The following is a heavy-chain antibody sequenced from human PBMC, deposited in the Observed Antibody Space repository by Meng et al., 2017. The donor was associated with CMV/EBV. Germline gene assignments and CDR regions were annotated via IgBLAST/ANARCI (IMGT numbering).Heavy chain of an antibody. CDR3: ASELTGDPITLDY. Sequence: SVKVSCKASGGTFSSYAISWVRQAPGQGLEWMGGIILIFGTANYAQKFQGRVTITTDESTSTAYMELSSLRSEDTAVYYCASELTGDPITLDYWGQGTLVTVSS. CDR2: IILIFGTA. V-gene: IGHV1-69*05. J-gene: IGHJ4*02. D-gene: IGHD7-27*01. CDR1: GGTFSSYA.